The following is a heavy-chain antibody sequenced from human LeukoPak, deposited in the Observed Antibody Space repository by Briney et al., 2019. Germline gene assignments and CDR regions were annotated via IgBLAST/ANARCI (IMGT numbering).Heavy chain of an antibody. CDR1: GDSINTGYNY. Sequence: PSETLSLTCSVSGDSINTGYNYWNWVRQHPRKGLEWIGYIYRSGSTYYNPSFESRGTNSVDTSKNQFSLRLRSVTAADTAVYYCARDVLLGSTRYLDYWGPGILVTVSS. V-gene: IGHV4-31*03. CDR2: IYRSGST. J-gene: IGHJ4*02. CDR3: ARDVLLGSTRYLDY. D-gene: IGHD2-8*02.